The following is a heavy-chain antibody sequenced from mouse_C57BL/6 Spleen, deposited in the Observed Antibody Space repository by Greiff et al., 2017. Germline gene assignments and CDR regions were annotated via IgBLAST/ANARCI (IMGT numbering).Heavy chain of an antibody. D-gene: IGHD1-1*01. CDR3: ARVYYGSSPLYAMDY. V-gene: IGHV1-69*01. Sequence: QVQLQPPGAELVMPGASVKLSCKASGYTFTSYWMHWVKQRPGQGLAWIGEIDPSDSYPNYTQKFKGKSTLTVDKSSSTAYMQLSSLTSEDSAVYYCARVYYGSSPLYAMDYWGQGTSVTVSS. CDR1: GYTFTSYW. CDR2: IDPSDSYP. J-gene: IGHJ4*01.